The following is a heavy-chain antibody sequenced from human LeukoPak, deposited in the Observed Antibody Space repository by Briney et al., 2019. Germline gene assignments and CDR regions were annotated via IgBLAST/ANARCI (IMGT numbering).Heavy chain of an antibody. CDR1: GFTFSSYA. Sequence: GGSLRLSCAASGFTFSSYAMSWVRQAPGKGLEWVSSMSTNDDHTYYEDSVKGRFTISRDNSKNTLHLQMNSLRVEGTAVYYCAKRLYSSSWQQIYDYWGQGTLVTVSS. J-gene: IGHJ4*02. CDR3: AKRLYSSSWQQIYDY. CDR2: MSTNDDHT. D-gene: IGHD6-13*01. V-gene: IGHV3-23*01.